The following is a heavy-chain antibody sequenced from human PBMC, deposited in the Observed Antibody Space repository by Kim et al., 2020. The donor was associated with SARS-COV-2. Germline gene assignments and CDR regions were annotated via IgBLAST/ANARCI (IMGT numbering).Heavy chain of an antibody. J-gene: IGHJ6*02. CDR2: ISGSGGLT. CDR3: AKTVLSSYYSMDX. D-gene: IGHD3-16*02. V-gene: IGHV3-23*01. CDR1: GFTFDSYA. Sequence: GGSLRLSCAASGFTFDSYAMRWVRQAPGKGLEYVSGISGSGGLTSYADSVKGRFTISRDNSKNMLFLQMNSLRGEDTAVYYCAKTVLSSYYSMDXWGQVT.